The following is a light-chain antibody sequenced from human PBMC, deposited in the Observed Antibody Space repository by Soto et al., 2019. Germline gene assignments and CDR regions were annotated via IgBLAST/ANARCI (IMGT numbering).Light chain of an antibody. CDR2: SAS. J-gene: IGKJ1*01. V-gene: IGKV3-15*01. CDR1: QTVSGN. CDR3: QQYNNWPRT. Sequence: EIVLTQSPGTLSLTQGERATLSCRASQTVSGNLAWYHQKPGQAPRLLIYSASTRATGIPARFSGSGSGTEFTLTINSLQSEDFAVYYCQQYNNWPRTFGQRTKVDI.